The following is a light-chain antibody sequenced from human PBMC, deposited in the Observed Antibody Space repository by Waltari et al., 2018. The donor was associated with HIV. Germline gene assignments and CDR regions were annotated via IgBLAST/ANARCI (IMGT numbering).Light chain of an antibody. Sequence: DIQLTQSPSFLSASVGDRVTITCRASQGVRSSLAWYQQKPGKAPKLLIYAASTLQSGVPSRFSGSGSETEFTLTISSLQPEDFATYYCQQLNSFPLTFSGGTKVEIK. J-gene: IGKJ4*01. CDR3: QQLNSFPLT. CDR1: QGVRSS. V-gene: IGKV1-9*01. CDR2: AAS.